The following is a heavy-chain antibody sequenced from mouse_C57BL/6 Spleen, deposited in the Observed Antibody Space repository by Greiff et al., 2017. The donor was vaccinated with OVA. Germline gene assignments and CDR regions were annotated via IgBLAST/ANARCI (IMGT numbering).Heavy chain of an antibody. CDR1: GFTFSSYA. J-gene: IGHJ3*01. CDR2: ISSGGDYI. D-gene: IGHD2-4*01. CDR3: TRDYYDYGGFAY. V-gene: IGHV5-9-1*02. Sequence: EVQLQESGEGLVKPGGSLKLSCAASGFTFSSYAMSWVRQTPEKRLEWVAYISSGGDYIYYADTVKGRFTISRDNARNTLYLQMSSLKSEDTAMYYCTRDYYDYGGFAYWGQGTLVTVSA.